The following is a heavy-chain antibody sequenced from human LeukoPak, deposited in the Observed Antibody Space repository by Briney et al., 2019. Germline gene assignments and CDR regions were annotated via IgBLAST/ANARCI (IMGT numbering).Heavy chain of an antibody. CDR1: GFAVSTNY. J-gene: IGHJ5*02. V-gene: IGHV3-66*02. D-gene: IGHD1-26*01. CDR3: ARDQRSESYYPWGWFDP. CDR2: IYSDGST. Sequence: GGSLRLSCAASGFAVSTNYLSWVRQAPGKGLEWVSVIYSDGSTYYTDSVKGRFTISRDNSKNTLYLQMNSLRPEDTAVYYCARDQRSESYYPWGWFDPWGQGTLVAVSS.